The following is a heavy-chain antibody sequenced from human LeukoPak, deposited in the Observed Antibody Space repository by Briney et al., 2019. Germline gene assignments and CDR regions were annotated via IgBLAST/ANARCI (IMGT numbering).Heavy chain of an antibody. J-gene: IGHJ5*02. V-gene: IGHV4-59*12. CDR3: ARRVKRGNWFDP. CDR1: GGSISSYY. CDR2: IYYSGST. D-gene: IGHD2-8*01. Sequence: SETLSLTCTVSGGSISSYYWSWIRQPPGKGLEWIGYIYYSGSTNYNPSLKSRVTISVDTSKNQFSLKLSSVTAADTAVYYCARRVKRGNWFDPWGQGTLVTVSS.